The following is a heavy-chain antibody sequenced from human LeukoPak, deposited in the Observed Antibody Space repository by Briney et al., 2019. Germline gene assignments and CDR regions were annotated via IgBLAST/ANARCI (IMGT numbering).Heavy chain of an antibody. Sequence: PGGSLRLSXAASGFTARSNYMSWVRQTPGKGLEWVSVIYSGGSTYYADSVKGRFTISRDNSKNTLYLQMNSLRAEDTAVYYCAITMVRGPLDYWGQGTPVTVSS. CDR1: GFTARSNY. CDR2: IYSGGST. CDR3: AITMVRGPLDY. D-gene: IGHD3-10*01. J-gene: IGHJ4*02. V-gene: IGHV3-66*02.